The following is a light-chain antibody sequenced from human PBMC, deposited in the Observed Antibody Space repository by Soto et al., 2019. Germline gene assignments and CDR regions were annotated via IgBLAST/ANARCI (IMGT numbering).Light chain of an antibody. Sequence: QSVLTQPASVSGSPGQSITISCTGTSSDVGGYNYVSWYQQHPGKAPKLMIYDVSNRPSGFSNRFSGSKSGNTASLTISGLQAEDEADYYCSSYTSSSTLGVFGAGTKVTVL. CDR3: SSYTSSSTLGV. CDR1: SSDVGGYNY. CDR2: DVS. J-gene: IGLJ1*01. V-gene: IGLV2-14*01.